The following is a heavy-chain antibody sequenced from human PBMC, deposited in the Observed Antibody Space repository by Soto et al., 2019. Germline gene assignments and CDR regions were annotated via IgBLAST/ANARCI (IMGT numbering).Heavy chain of an antibody. V-gene: IGHV5-10-1*01. CDR3: AREKSDF. J-gene: IGHJ4*01. Sequence: SLKISCGARGHSSYTYWFSRESQMPGKGLEWMGAIDPRDSYTKYSPSFQGHVTISVDKSISTAYLQWNSLKASHTAIYYGAREKSDF. CDR2: IDPRDSYT. CDR1: GHSSYTYW.